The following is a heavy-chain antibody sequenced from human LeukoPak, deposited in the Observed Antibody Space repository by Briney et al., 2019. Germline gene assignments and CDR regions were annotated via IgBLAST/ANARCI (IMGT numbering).Heavy chain of an antibody. CDR1: GFTFSSYW. V-gene: IGHV3-74*01. D-gene: IGHD6-13*01. J-gene: IGHJ4*02. CDR2: INSDGSST. CDR3: ASIIAAAGTVY. Sequence: PGGSLRLSCAASGFTFSSYWMHWVRQAPGKGLVWVSRINSDGSSTSYADSVKGRFTISRDNAKNSLYLQMNSLRAEDTAVYYCASIIAAAGTVYWGQGTLVTVSS.